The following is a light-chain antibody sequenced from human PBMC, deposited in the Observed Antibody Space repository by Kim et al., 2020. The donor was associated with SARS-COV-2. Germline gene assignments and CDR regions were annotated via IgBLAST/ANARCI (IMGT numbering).Light chain of an antibody. J-gene: IGLJ3*02. V-gene: IGLV3-1*01. CDR1: NLGNKY. Sequence: SYELTQPPSVSVSPGQTASIPCSGDNLGNKYICWYQQKPGQSPVLVICQDGKRPSGIPERFSGSNSGNTATLTISGTQAMDEADYYCQAWDSSTVVFGGGTKLTVL. CDR2: QDG. CDR3: QAWDSSTVV.